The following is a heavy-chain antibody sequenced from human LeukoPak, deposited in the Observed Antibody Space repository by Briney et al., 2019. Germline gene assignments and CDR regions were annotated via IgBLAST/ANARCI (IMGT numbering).Heavy chain of an antibody. D-gene: IGHD2-15*01. CDR1: GFTFSSYS. J-gene: IGHJ5*02. CDR2: ISTSSSYI. CDR3: ARGADGVSSNSRGWFDP. Sequence: GGSLRLSCAGSGFTFSSYSMNWVRQAPGKGLEWVSSISTSSSYIYYADSVKGRFTISRDNAKNSLYLQMNSLRAEDAAVYSCARGADGVSSNSRGWFDPWGQGTLVTVSS. V-gene: IGHV3-21*01.